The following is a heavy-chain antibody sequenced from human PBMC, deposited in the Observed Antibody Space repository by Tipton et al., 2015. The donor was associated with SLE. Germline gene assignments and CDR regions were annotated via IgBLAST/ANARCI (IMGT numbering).Heavy chain of an antibody. D-gene: IGHD3-22*01. CDR3: ARDSSGGYNWFDP. CDR2: IYYSGST. CDR1: GGSINNYY. V-gene: IGHV4-59*01. J-gene: IGHJ5*02. Sequence: TLSLTCTVSGGSINNYYWSWIRQPPGKGLEWIGYIYYSGSTNYNPSLKSRVTISVDTSKNQFSLKLSSVTAADTAVYYCARDSSGGYNWFDPWGQGTLVTVSS.